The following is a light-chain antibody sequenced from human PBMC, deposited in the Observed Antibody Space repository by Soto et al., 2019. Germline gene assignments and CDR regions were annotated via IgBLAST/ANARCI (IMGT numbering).Light chain of an antibody. V-gene: IGKV1-27*01. Sequence: DIPMTQSPSSLSASVGDRVTITYRASQGISNFLAWYQQKPGKVPKLLISAASTLQSGVPSRFSGSGSGTDFTLTITSLQPEDVATYYCQKYSSVITFGQGTRLEI. CDR1: QGISNF. CDR3: QKYSSVIT. J-gene: IGKJ5*01. CDR2: AAS.